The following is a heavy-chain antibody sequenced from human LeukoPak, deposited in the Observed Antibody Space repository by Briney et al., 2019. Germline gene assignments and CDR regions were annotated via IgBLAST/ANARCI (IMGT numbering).Heavy chain of an antibody. Sequence: SETLSLTCTVSGGSISSYYWSWIRQPPGNGLEWIGYIYYSGSTNYNPSLKSRVTISVDTSKNQFSLKLSSVTAADTAVYYCARDGGHYGMDVWGQGTTVTVSS. CDR1: GGSISSYY. J-gene: IGHJ6*01. V-gene: IGHV4-59*01. D-gene: IGHD3-16*01. CDR2: IYYSGST. CDR3: ARDGGHYGMDV.